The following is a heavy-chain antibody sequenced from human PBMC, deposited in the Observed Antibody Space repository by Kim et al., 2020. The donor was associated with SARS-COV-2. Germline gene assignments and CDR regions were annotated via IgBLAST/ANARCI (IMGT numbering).Heavy chain of an antibody. CDR3: ATPGYSSGWYPNFDY. Sequence: QKSQGRVTITADESTSTAYMELSSLRSEDTAVYYCATPGYSSGWYPNFDYWGQGTLVTVSS. D-gene: IGHD6-19*01. V-gene: IGHV1-69*01. J-gene: IGHJ4*02.